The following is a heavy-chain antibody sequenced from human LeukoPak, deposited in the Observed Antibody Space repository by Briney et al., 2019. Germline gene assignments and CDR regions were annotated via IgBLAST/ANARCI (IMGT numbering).Heavy chain of an antibody. J-gene: IGHJ4*02. D-gene: IGHD2-2*01. CDR1: GYTFTNYD. Sequence: ASVKVSCKPSGYTFTNYDINWVRQATGQGLEWMGWMNPNSGNTGYAQKFQGRVTITTDESTSTAYMELSSLRSEDTAVYYCARSIVVVPAAIGYYFDYWGQGTLVTVSS. CDR3: ARSIVVVPAAIGYYFDY. V-gene: IGHV1-8*01. CDR2: MNPNSGNT.